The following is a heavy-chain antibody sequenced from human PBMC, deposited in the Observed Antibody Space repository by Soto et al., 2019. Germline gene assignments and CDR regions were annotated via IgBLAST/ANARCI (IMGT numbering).Heavy chain of an antibody. CDR1: GGSFSGYY. D-gene: IGHD6-13*01. Sequence: SETLSLTCAVYGGSFSGYYWSWIRQPPGKGLEWIGEINHSGSINYNPSLKSRVTISVDTSKNQFSLKLSSVTAADTAVYYCARDVKGQQQLVLGLWFDPWGQGTLVTVPQ. CDR3: ARDVKGQQQLVLGLWFDP. CDR2: INHSGSI. J-gene: IGHJ5*02. V-gene: IGHV4-34*01.